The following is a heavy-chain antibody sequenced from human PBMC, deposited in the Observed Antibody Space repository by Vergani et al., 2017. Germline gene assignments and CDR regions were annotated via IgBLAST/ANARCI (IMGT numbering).Heavy chain of an antibody. V-gene: IGHV3-11*01. CDR1: GFTVSSNY. CDR2: ISSSGSTI. CDR3: ARYQLLSHFIDAFDI. D-gene: IGHD2-2*01. Sequence: VQLVESGGGLVQPGGSLRLSCAASGFTVSSNYMSWVRQAPGKGLEWVSYISSSGSTIYYADSVKGRFTISRDNAKNSLYLQMNSLRAEDTAVYYCARYQLLSHFIDAFDIWGQGTMVTVSS. J-gene: IGHJ3*02.